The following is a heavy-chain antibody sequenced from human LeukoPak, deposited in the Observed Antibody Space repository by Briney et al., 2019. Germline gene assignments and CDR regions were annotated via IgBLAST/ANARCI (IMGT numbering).Heavy chain of an antibody. CDR2: ISYDGSNK. J-gene: IGHJ4*02. V-gene: IGHV3-30*03. CDR3: ARDFVVVVESYYDSSGPDY. D-gene: IGHD3-22*01. CDR1: GFTFSSYG. Sequence: GRSLRLSCAASGFTFSSYGMHWVRQAPGKGLEWVAVISYDGSNKYYADSVKGRFTISRDNSKNTLYLQMNSLRAEDTAVYYCARDFVVVVESYYDSSGPDYWGQGTLVTVSS.